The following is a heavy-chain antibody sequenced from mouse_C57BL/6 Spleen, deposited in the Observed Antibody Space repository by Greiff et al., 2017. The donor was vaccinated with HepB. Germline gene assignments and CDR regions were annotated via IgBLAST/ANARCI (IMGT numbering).Heavy chain of an antibody. CDR2: ISSGSSTI. CDR3: ARVPLYYYGSSYFDY. V-gene: IGHV5-17*01. J-gene: IGHJ2*01. CDR1: GFTFSDYG. Sequence: EVQLVESGGGLVKPGGSLKLSCAASGFTFSDYGMHWVRQAPEKGLEWVAYISSGSSTIYYADTVKGRFTISRDNAKNTLFLQMTSLRSEDTAMYYCARVPLYYYGSSYFDYWGQGTTLTVSS. D-gene: IGHD1-1*01.